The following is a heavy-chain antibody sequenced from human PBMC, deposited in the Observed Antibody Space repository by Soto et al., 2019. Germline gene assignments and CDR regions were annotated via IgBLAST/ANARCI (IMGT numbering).Heavy chain of an antibody. CDR3: TTLSYCRGSSCFSVLDS. CDR2: ISFDGNNK. Sequence: GGSLRLSCAASGLTFNTYGMHWVRQAPGKGLEWVAAISFDGNNKYYADSVKGRFTISRDDSKNTLYLEMNSLKTEDTAVYHCTTLSYCRGSSCFSVLDSWGQGTLVTVSS. V-gene: IGHV3-30*03. D-gene: IGHD2-2*01. CDR1: GLTFNTYG. J-gene: IGHJ4*02.